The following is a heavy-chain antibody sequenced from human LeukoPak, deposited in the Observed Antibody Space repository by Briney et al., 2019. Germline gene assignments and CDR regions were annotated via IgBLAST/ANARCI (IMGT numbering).Heavy chain of an antibody. J-gene: IGHJ4*02. CDR3: ARDLSLYCSGGSCYSLNY. CDR1: GFTFSSYW. Sequence: GGSLRLSCAASGFTFSSYWMHWVRQAPGKGLVWVSRINTDGSSTSYADSVKGRFTISRDNAKNSLYLQMNSLRAEDTAVYYCARDLSLYCSGGSCYSLNYWGQGTLVTVSS. V-gene: IGHV3-74*01. CDR2: INTDGSST. D-gene: IGHD2-15*01.